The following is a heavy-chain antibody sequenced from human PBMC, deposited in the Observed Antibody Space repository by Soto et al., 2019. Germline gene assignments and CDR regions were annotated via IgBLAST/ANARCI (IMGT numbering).Heavy chain of an antibody. CDR2: IWDDGGHK. D-gene: IGHD6-13*01. V-gene: IGHV3-33*01. CDR1: GFIFSNYA. Sequence: PGGSLRLSCAASGFIFSNYAMHWVRQAPGKGLERVAVIWDDGGHKYYGDSVKGRFTISRDNAMNTLYLHMSSLRAEDTALYYCVRDGHSSNWYEFDYWGQGALVTVSS. J-gene: IGHJ4*02. CDR3: VRDGHSSNWYEFDY.